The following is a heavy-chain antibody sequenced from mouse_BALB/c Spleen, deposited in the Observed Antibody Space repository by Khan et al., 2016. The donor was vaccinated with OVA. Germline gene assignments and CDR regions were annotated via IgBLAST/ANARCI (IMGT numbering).Heavy chain of an antibody. Sequence: VQLEESGAELVRPGASVKLSCKTSGYIFTSYWIHWVKQRSGQGLEWIARIYPGTDNTYYNEKFKDKATLPADTSSSTAYMQLSSLKSEDSDVYVCAREEALYHYDHWGQGTTLTVSS. CDR3: AREEALYHYDH. J-gene: IGHJ2*01. CDR2: IYPGTDNT. CDR1: GYIFTSYW. V-gene: IGHV1S132*01. D-gene: IGHD6-1*01.